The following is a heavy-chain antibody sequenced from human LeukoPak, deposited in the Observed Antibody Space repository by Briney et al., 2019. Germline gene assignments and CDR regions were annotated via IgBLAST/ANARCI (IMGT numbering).Heavy chain of an antibody. J-gene: IGHJ4*02. CDR3: ARAHSYGGQASFDY. CDR2: IIPILGIA. D-gene: IGHD5-18*01. Sequence: GASVKVSCKASGGTFSSYTISWVRQAPGQGLEWMGRIIPILGIANYAQKLQGRVTITADKSTSTAYMELSSLRSEDTAVYYCARAHSYGGQASFDYWGQGTLVTVSS. V-gene: IGHV1-69*02. CDR1: GGTFSSYT.